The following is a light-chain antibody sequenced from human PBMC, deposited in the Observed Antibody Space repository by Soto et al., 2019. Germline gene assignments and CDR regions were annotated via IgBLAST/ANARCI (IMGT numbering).Light chain of an antibody. Sequence: QSVLTQPPSASGTPGQRVTISCSGSSSNIGANPINWYQQLPGTAPKLLIYNNDQRPSGVPDRFSASKCGTSASLAISGLQSEDEADYYCEAWDDSLYGAVLGGGTKLTVL. V-gene: IGLV1-44*01. J-gene: IGLJ2*01. CDR2: NND. CDR3: EAWDDSLYGAV. CDR1: SSNIGANP.